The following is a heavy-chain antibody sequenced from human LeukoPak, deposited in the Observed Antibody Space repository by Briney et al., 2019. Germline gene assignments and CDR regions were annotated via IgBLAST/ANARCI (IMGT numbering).Heavy chain of an antibody. CDR3: AKETSHFFDSRADAFDI. CDR2: ISPILGIS. J-gene: IGHJ3*02. Sequence: SVKVSCKASGGTFSSYSFSWVRQAPGQRLEWMGRISPILGISNYAQKLQGRVTITADQSTSTAYMELSSLRSEDTAVYYCAKETSHFFDSRADAFDIWGQGTMVTVSS. CDR1: GGTFSSYS. V-gene: IGHV1-69*04. D-gene: IGHD2-21*01.